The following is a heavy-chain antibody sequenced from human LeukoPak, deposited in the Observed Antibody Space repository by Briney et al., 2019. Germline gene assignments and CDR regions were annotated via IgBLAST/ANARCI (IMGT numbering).Heavy chain of an antibody. D-gene: IGHD5-18*01. J-gene: IGHJ4*02. V-gene: IGHV1-18*01. Sequence: GASVKVSCKASGYTFTSYGISWVRQAPGQGLEWMGWISAYNGNTNYAQRLRDRVTMTTDTSTSTAYMELRSLRSDDTAVYYCAREIGGYSCDYWGQGTLVTVSS. CDR3: AREIGGYSCDY. CDR1: GYTFTSYG. CDR2: ISAYNGNT.